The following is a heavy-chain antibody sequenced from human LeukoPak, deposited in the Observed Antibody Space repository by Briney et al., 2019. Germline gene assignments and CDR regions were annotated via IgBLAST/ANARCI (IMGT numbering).Heavy chain of an antibody. CDR1: GYTFTSYA. D-gene: IGHD3-16*01. CDR3: AREGETNSELPSY. V-gene: IGHV1-3*01. CDR2: INAGNGNT. Sequence: GASVKVSCKASGYTFTSYAMHWVRQAPGQRLEWMGWINAGNGNTKYSQKFQGRVTITRDTSASTAYMELSSLRSGDTAVYYCAREGETNSELPSYWGQGTLVTVSS. J-gene: IGHJ4*02.